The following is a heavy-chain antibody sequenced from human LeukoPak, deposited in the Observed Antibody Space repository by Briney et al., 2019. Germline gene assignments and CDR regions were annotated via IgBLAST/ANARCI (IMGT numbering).Heavy chain of an antibody. CDR3: ARVEILTGYSPDY. V-gene: IGHV3-48*03. J-gene: IGHJ4*02. CDR2: ISSSGSTI. Sequence: GGSLRLSCAASGFTFSSYEMNWVRQAPGKGLEWVSYISSSGSTIYYADSVKGRFTISRDNAKNSPYLQMNSLRAEDTAVYYCARVEILTGYSPDYWGQGTLVTVSS. D-gene: IGHD3-9*01. CDR1: GFTFSSYE.